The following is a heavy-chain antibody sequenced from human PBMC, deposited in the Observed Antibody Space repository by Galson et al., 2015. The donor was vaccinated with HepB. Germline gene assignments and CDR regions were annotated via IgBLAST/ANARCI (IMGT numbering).Heavy chain of an antibody. Sequence: SVKVSCKASGGTFSSYAISWVRQAPGQGLEWMGRIIPILGIANYAQKFQGRVTITADKSTSTAYMELSSLRSEDTAVYYCARGGGRDGYISTDYWGQGTLVTVSS. J-gene: IGHJ4*02. CDR3: ARGGGRDGYISTDY. D-gene: IGHD5-24*01. CDR1: GGTFSSYA. CDR2: IIPILGIA. V-gene: IGHV1-69*04.